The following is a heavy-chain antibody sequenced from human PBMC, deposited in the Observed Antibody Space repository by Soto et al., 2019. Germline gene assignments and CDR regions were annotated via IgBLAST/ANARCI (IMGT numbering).Heavy chain of an antibody. Sequence: SETLSLTCTVSGGSISSYYWSWIRQPPGKGLEWIGYIYYSGSINYNPSLKSRITISADTSNNQISLSLSSVTAADTAVYYCASRSASAPYYFDSWGQGTLVTVSS. CDR2: IYYSGSI. CDR1: GGSISSYY. V-gene: IGHV4-59*01. J-gene: IGHJ4*02. CDR3: ASRSASAPYYFDS. D-gene: IGHD3-10*01.